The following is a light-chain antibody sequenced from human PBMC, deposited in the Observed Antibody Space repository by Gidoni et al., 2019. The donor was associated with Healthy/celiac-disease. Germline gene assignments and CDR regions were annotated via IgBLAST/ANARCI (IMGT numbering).Light chain of an antibody. V-gene: IGKV1-39*01. CDR1: QSISSY. J-gene: IGKJ2*01. CDR3: QQSYSTPPYT. CDR2: AAS. Sequence: RVTITCRASQSISSYLNWYQQKPGKAPKLLIYAASSLQSGVPSRFSGSGSGTDCTLTISSLQPEDFATYYCQQSYSTPPYTFGQGTKLEIK.